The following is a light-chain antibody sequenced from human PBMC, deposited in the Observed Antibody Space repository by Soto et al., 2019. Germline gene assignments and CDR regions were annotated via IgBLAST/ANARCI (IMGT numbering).Light chain of an antibody. CDR2: EVV. CDR3: TSYAGSNTYV. Sequence: QSVLTQPPSAYGSPGQSVTISCTGTKNDIGVYDFVSWYQHHPGKAPRLIIYEVVQRPSGVPDRFSGSKSGNTASLTVSGLQAADEADYFCTSYAGSNTYVFGSGTKLTVL. CDR1: KNDIGVYDF. J-gene: IGLJ1*01. V-gene: IGLV2-8*01.